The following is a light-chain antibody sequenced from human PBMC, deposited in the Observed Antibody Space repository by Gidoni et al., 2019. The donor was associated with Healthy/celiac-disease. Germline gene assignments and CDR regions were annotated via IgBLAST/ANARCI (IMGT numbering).Light chain of an antibody. J-gene: IGLJ2*01. Sequence: QSALTPPPSASGSPGQSVTISCTGTISDVGGHNYVSWYQQHPGKAPKLMIYEVSKRPSGVPDRFSGSKSGNTASLTVSGLQAEDEADYYCSSHGGSKVFGGGTKLTVL. CDR1: ISDVGGHNY. CDR3: SSHGGSKV. V-gene: IGLV2-8*01. CDR2: EVS.